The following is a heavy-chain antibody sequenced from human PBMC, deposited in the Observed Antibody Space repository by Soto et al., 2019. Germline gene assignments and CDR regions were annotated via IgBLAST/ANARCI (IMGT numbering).Heavy chain of an antibody. J-gene: IGHJ5*02. CDR1: GFTFRSYS. CDR3: ARDLVLSEYQLLDPDWFDP. Sequence: PWGSQRRSCAASGFTFRSYSMNWVRPAPGKGLEWVSYISSSSSTIYYADSVKGRFTISRDNAKNSLYLQMNSLRAEDTAVYYCARDLVLSEYQLLDPDWFDPWGQGTLVTVSS. V-gene: IGHV3-48*01. D-gene: IGHD2-2*01. CDR2: ISSSSSTI.